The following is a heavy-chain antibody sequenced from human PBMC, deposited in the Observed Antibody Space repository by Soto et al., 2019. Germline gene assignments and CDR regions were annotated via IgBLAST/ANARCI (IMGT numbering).Heavy chain of an antibody. CDR2: IYSGGRT. Sequence: DVQLVESGGGLVQPGGSLRLSCAASGFTVSSNYMSWVRQAPGKGLEWVSVIYSGGRTYYADSVKGRFTISRDNSNNTLYLQMNSLRAEDTAVYYCARDQWGVGATKDWGQGTLVTVSS. CDR1: GFTVSSNY. V-gene: IGHV3-66*01. D-gene: IGHD1-26*01. CDR3: ARDQWGVGATKD. J-gene: IGHJ4*02.